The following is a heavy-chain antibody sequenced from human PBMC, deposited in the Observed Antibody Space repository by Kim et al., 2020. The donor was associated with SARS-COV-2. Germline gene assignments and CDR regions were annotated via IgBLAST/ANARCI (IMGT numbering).Heavy chain of an antibody. Sequence: GGSLRLSCAASGFTFSNAWMSWVRQAPGKGLEWVGRIKSKTDGGTTDYAAPVKGRFTISRDDSKNTLYLQMNSLKTEDTAVYYCTTAVVSAYWYFDLWGRGTLVTVSS. V-gene: IGHV3-15*01. CDR1: GFTFSNAW. J-gene: IGHJ2*01. CDR3: TTAVVSAYWYFDL. CDR2: IKSKTDGGTT. D-gene: IGHD2-15*01.